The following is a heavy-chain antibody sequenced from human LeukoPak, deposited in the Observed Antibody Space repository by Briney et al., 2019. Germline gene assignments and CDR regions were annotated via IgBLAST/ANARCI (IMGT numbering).Heavy chain of an antibody. D-gene: IGHD6-13*01. Sequence: SETLSLTCAVYGGSFSGYYWSWIRQPPGKGLEWIGEINHSGSTNYNPSLKSRVTISVDTSKNQFSLKLSSVTAADTAVYYCARGPLLRGYSSSWYSPRFDYWGQGTPVTVSS. CDR3: ARGPLLRGYSSSWYSPRFDY. J-gene: IGHJ4*02. CDR1: GGSFSGYY. CDR2: INHSGST. V-gene: IGHV4-34*01.